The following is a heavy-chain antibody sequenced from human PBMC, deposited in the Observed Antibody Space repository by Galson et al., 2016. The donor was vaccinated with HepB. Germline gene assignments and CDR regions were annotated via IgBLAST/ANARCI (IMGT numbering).Heavy chain of an antibody. CDR1: GGSVNSGSYH. CDR2: MYYSGMT. D-gene: IGHD4-17*01. J-gene: IGHJ5*02. V-gene: IGHV4-61*01. CDR3: AAYVATVTSRRANYFDP. Sequence: SETLSLTCTVSGGSVNSGSYHWTWIRQPPGKGLEWIGYMYYSGMTKYSPSLKSRVTISVDASKNQFSLNLRSVTAADTAVYYCAAYVATVTSRRANYFDPWGQGILVTVSS.